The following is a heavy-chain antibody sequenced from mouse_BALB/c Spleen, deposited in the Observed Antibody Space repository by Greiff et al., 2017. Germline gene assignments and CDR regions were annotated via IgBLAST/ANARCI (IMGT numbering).Heavy chain of an antibody. Sequence: QVQLQQSGAELVRPGTSVKVSCKASGYAFTNYLIEWVKQRPGQGLEWIGVINPGSGGTYYNEKFKGKATLTADKSSSTAYMQLRSLTSDDSAVYFCARGYGSSYFDYWGQGTTLTVSS. D-gene: IGHD1-1*01. CDR3: ARGYGSSYFDY. CDR1: GYAFTNYL. J-gene: IGHJ2*01. CDR2: INPGSGGT. V-gene: IGHV1-54*01.